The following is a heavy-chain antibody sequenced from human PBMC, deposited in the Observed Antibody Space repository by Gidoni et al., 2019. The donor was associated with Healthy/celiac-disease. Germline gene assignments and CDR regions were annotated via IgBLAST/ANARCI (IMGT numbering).Heavy chain of an antibody. Sequence: QVQLVESGGGVVQPGRSLRLSCAASGFTFSSYGMHWVRQAPGKGLEWVAVISYDGSNKYYADSVKGRFTISRDNSKNTLYLQMNSLRAEDTAVYYCAKDGVDIVVVPAAEDDYYYYYGMDVWGQGTTVTVSS. V-gene: IGHV3-30*18. J-gene: IGHJ6*02. CDR2: ISYDGSNK. CDR3: AKDGVDIVVVPAAEDDYYYYYGMDV. D-gene: IGHD2-2*03. CDR1: GFTFSSYG.